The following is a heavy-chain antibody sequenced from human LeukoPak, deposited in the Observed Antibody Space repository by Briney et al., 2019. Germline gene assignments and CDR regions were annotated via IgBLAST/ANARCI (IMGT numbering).Heavy chain of an antibody. CDR1: GYTLTNYC. Sequence: ASVKVSCKASGYTLTNYCMHWVRQAPGQGLEWMGIINPSGGTTSYAQNFQGRVTMTRDTSTSTVYMELSSLRSEDTAVYFCARDGYQRYYFDYWGQGTLVTVSS. CDR2: INPSGGTT. V-gene: IGHV1-46*01. J-gene: IGHJ4*02. D-gene: IGHD2-2*01. CDR3: ARDGYQRYYFDY.